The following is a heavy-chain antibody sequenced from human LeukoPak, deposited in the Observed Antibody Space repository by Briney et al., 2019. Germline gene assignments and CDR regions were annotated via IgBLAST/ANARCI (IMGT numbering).Heavy chain of an antibody. CDR1: GGSISRFY. CDR3: ARLRRGVDTADSFHAFDI. V-gene: IGHV4-59*08. CDR2: IYYSGST. Sequence: SETLSLTCTVSGGSISRFYWSWIRQPPGKGLEWSGYIYYSGSTNYNPSLKSRVTISVDTSKNQFSLKLSSVTAADTAVYYCARLRRGVDTADSFHAFDIWGQGTMVTVSS. J-gene: IGHJ3*02. D-gene: IGHD5-18*01.